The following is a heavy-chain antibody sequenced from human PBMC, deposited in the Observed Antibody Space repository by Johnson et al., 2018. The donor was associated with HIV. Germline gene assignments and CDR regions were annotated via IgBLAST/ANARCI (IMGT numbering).Heavy chain of an antibody. J-gene: IGHJ3*01. CDR2: ISGSGGST. Sequence: VQLVESGGGLVQPGGSLRLSCAASGFTFSSYAMSWVRQAPGKGLEWVSAISGSGGSTYYADSVTGQFTISRDNSKNTLYLQMNSLRADDTAVYYCATEKGYCNPTCNGVAFDLWGQGTMVTVSS. D-gene: IGHD2-15*01. CDR3: ATEKGYCNPTCNGVAFDL. CDR1: GFTFSSYA. V-gene: IGHV3-23*04.